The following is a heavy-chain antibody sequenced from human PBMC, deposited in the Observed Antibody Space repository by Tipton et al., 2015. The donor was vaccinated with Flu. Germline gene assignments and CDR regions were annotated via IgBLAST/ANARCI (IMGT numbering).Heavy chain of an antibody. Sequence: TLSLTCSVSGASISSAGYYWNWIRQPAGKGLEWIGRIYASGITKYNPSLETRVTLSVDTPKNQFSLNLRSVTAADTAVYYCVREKATLGIAVKRLNWFDPWGQGALVTVSS. CDR3: VREKATLGIAVKRLNWFDP. J-gene: IGHJ5*02. D-gene: IGHD2-21*01. CDR1: GASISSAGYY. CDR2: IYASGIT. V-gene: IGHV4-61*02.